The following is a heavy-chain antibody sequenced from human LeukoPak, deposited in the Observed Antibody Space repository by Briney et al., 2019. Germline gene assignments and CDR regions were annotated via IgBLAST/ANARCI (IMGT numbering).Heavy chain of an antibody. D-gene: IGHD2-15*01. Sequence: GGSLRLSCAAPGFTFSSYSMNWVRRAPGKGLEWVSSISSSSSYIYYADSVKGRFTISRDNAKNSLYLQMNSLRTEDTAVYYCARVGPSDIVVVVALDYWGQGTLVTVSS. J-gene: IGHJ4*02. CDR1: GFTFSSYS. CDR2: ISSSSSYI. V-gene: IGHV3-21*01. CDR3: ARVGPSDIVVVVALDY.